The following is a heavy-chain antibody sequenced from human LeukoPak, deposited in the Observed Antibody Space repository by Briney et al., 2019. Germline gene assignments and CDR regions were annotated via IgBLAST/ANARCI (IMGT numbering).Heavy chain of an antibody. CDR2: ISSSGRTI. CDR1: GFTFGSYE. V-gene: IGHV3-48*03. D-gene: IGHD2-21*01. Sequence: GGSLRLSCAASGFTFGSYEMNWVRQAPGKALEWVSYISSSGRTIYYADSVKGRFAISRDNAKNSLYLLMSSLRAEDTAVYYWAREPKDSLQKPFFDYWGQGTLVPVSS. J-gene: IGHJ4*02. CDR3: AREPKDSLQKPFFDY.